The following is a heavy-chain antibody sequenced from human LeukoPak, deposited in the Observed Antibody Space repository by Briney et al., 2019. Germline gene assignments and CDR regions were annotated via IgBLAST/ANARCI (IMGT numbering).Heavy chain of an antibody. J-gene: IGHJ6*03. V-gene: IGHV3-30*03. CDR1: GFTLSSYG. CDR2: ISYDGSNK. Sequence: GGSLRLSCAASGFTLSSYGMHWVRQALGKGLEWVAVISYDGSNKYYADSVKGRFTISRDNSKNTLYLQMNSLRAEDTAVYYCASGPDYYYYYMDVWGKGTTVTVSS. CDR3: ASGPDYYYYYMDV.